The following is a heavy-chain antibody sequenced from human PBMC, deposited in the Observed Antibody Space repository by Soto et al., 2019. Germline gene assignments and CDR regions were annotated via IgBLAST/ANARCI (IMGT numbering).Heavy chain of an antibody. CDR3: AKRGYGDYRYYYYYGMDV. J-gene: IGHJ6*02. D-gene: IGHD4-17*01. V-gene: IGHV3-23*01. CDR1: GFTFSSYA. Sequence: GGSLRLSCAASGFTFSSYAMSWVRQAPGKGLEWVSAISGSGGSTYYADSVKGRFTISRDNSKNTLYLQMNSLRAEDTAVYYCAKRGYGDYRYYYYYGMDVWGQGTTVTVSS. CDR2: ISGSGGST.